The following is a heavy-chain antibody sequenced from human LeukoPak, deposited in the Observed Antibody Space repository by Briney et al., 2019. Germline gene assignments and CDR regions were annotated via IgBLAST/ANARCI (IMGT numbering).Heavy chain of an antibody. CDR3: ARQIGRGYDSSGYFGY. CDR1: GXSISSYY. D-gene: IGHD3-22*01. CDR2: IYYSGST. V-gene: IGHV4-59*08. Sequence: PSETLSLTWTVSGXSISSYYGSWIRQPPGKGLEWIGYIYYSGSTNYNPSLRSRVTIPVDTSKNQFSLKLSSVTAADTAVYYCARQIGRGYDSSGYFGYWGQGTLVTVSS. J-gene: IGHJ4*02.